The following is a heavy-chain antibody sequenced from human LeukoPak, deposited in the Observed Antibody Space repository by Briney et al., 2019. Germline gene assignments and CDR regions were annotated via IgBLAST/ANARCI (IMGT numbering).Heavy chain of an antibody. V-gene: IGHV1-18*04. Sequence: GASVKVSCKASGYTFTSYGISWVRQAPGQGLEWMGSVSPYNGNTNYAERLQGRVIMTTDTSTRTAYMELRSLRSDDTAVFYCARDQYDYVWGGYRPYFDYWGQGTLVTVSS. J-gene: IGHJ4*02. CDR3: ARDQYDYVWGGYRPYFDY. D-gene: IGHD3-16*02. CDR2: VSPYNGNT. CDR1: GYTFTSYG.